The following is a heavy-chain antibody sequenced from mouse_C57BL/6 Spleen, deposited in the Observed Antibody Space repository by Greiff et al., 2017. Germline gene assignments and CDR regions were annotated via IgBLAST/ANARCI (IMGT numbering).Heavy chain of an antibody. V-gene: IGHV5-6*01. CDR3: ARYELVY. Sequence: EVQLVESGGDLVKPGGSLKLSCAASGFTFSSYGMSWVRQTPDKRLEWVATISSGGSYTYYPDSVKGRFTISRDNAKNTLYLQMSSLKSEDTAMYYCARYELVYWGQGTTLTVSS. CDR2: ISSGGSYT. J-gene: IGHJ2*01. CDR1: GFTFSSYG. D-gene: IGHD4-1*01.